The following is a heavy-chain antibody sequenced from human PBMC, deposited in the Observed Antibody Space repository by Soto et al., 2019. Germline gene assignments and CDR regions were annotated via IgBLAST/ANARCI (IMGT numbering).Heavy chain of an antibody. CDR3: ARARYDYGDYPAFDY. V-gene: IGHV3-20*04. J-gene: IGHJ4*02. Sequence: GGSLRLSCAASGFTFDDYGMSWVRQAPGKGLEWVSGINWNGGSTGYADSVKGRFTISRDNAKNSLYLQMNSLRAEDTALYYCARARYDYGDYPAFDYWGQGTLVTVSS. CDR2: INWNGGST. D-gene: IGHD4-17*01. CDR1: GFTFDDYG.